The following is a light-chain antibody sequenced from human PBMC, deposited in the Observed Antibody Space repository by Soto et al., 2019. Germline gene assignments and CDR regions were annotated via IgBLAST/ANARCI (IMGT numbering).Light chain of an antibody. CDR2: DAS. V-gene: IGKV3-11*01. CDR1: QYISNY. CDR3: QQRSNSYT. J-gene: IGKJ2*01. Sequence: EIVLTQSPATLSLPPGERATLSCRASQYISNYLAWYQQKPGQVPRLLIYDASNRATGIPARFSGSGSGTDFTLTISSLEPEDFAVYDCQQRSNSYTFGQGTKLEIK.